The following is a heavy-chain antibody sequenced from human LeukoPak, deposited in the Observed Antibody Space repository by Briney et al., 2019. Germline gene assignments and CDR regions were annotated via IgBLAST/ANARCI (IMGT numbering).Heavy chain of an antibody. CDR2: ISYDGSNK. CDR3: AKDHSSGWYTGFDY. CDR1: GFTFSSYG. Sequence: GGSLRLSCAASGFTFSSYGMHWVRQAPGKGLEWVAVISYDGSNKYYADSVKGRFTISRDNSKNTLYLQMNSLRAEDTAVYYCAKDHSSGWYTGFDYWGQGTLVTVSS. D-gene: IGHD6-19*01. V-gene: IGHV3-30*18. J-gene: IGHJ4*02.